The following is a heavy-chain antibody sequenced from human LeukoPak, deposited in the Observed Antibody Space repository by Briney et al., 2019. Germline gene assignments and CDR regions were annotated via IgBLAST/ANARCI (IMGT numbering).Heavy chain of an antibody. CDR1: GFTFSSYA. CDR2: IKKDGSEK. CDR3: VRYSEIYGWLGP. J-gene: IGHJ5*02. D-gene: IGHD1-26*01. Sequence: PGGSLRLSCAASGFTFSSYAMSWVRQAPGKGLEWVANIKKDGSEKYYVDSVTGRFTISRDNARNSLYLQMNSLRAEDTAVYYCVRYSEIYGWLGPWGQGTLVTVSS. V-gene: IGHV3-7*05.